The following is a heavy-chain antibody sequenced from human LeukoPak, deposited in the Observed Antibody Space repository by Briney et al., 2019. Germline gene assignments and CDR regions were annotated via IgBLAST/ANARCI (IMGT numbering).Heavy chain of an antibody. CDR1: GGSFSGYY. D-gene: IGHD3-22*01. CDR2: ISGSGGST. J-gene: IGHJ4*02. Sequence: ETLSLTCAVYGGSFSGYYWSWVRQAPGKGLEWVSAISGSGGSTYYADSVKGRFTISRDNSKNTLYLQMNSLRAEDTAVYYCAKDYYDSSEYYWGQGTLVTVSS. CDR3: AKDYYDSSEYY. V-gene: IGHV3-23*01.